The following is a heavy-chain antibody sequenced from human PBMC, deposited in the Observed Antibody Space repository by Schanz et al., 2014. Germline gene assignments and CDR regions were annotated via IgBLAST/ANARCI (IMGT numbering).Heavy chain of an antibody. V-gene: IGHV1-2*02. D-gene: IGHD4-4*01. Sequence: QVQLVQSGSELKKPGASVNISCKASGYTFTGYYIHWVRQAPGQGLEWMGWINPLSGATDYAPTFQGRVSMTRDTSISTAYMEVTRLVSSHTAVYYCARRGPNCSNNACYHGWFDPWGQGTLVTVSS. CDR1: GYTFTGYY. J-gene: IGHJ5*02. CDR3: ARRGPNCSNNACYHGWFDP. CDR2: INPLSGAT.